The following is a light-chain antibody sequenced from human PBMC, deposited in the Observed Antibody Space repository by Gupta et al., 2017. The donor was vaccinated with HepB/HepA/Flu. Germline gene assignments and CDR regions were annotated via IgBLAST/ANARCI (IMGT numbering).Light chain of an antibody. V-gene: IGKV3-20*01. Sequence: IVLTQSSGTLSLSPGERATLPCRASQGVGNNYLAWYQQKPGQAPRLLIYGASSRATGIPDRFSGSGSGTDFTLTISRLEPEDFAVYYCKQYDTSPYTFGQGTKLEIK. CDR3: KQYDTSPYT. CDR2: GAS. J-gene: IGKJ2*01. CDR1: QGVGNNY.